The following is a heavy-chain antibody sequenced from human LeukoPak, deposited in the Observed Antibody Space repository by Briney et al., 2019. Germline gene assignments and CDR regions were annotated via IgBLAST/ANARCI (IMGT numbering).Heavy chain of an antibody. CDR1: GFSLSTSGVG. CDR2: IYWNDDK. Sequence: SGPTLVKPTQTLTLTCTFSGFSLSTSGVGVGWIRQPPGKALEWLALIYWNDDKRYSPSLKSRLTITKDTSKNQVVLTMTNMDPVDTATYYCAHRRRAPIVVVPAAISWFDPWGQGTLVTVSS. J-gene: IGHJ5*02. V-gene: IGHV2-5*01. CDR3: AHRRRAPIVVVPAAISWFDP. D-gene: IGHD2-2*01.